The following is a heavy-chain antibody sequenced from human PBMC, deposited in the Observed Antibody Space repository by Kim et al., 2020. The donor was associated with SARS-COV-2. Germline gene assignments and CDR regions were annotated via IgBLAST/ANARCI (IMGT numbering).Heavy chain of an antibody. V-gene: IGHV3-33*06. J-gene: IGHJ4*02. CDR3: AKDGTWNYFDH. Sequence: KYYIDSVRGRFTISRDNSKNILYLQMNSLRVEDTAVYYCAKDGTWNYFDHWGQGTLVTVSS. D-gene: IGHD2-15*01. CDR2: K.